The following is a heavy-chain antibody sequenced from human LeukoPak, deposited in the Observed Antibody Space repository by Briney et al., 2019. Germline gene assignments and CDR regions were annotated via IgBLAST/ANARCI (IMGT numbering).Heavy chain of an antibody. Sequence: SETLSLTCTVSGGSMNDYYWSWFRQPPGKGLEWIGYIYYSGGTNSNPSLKSRVTISVDTSKNQFSLKLSSVTAADTAVYYCASLSGWYMGPMGYWGQGTLVTVSS. CDR3: ASLSGWYMGPMGY. J-gene: IGHJ4*02. CDR1: GGSMNDYY. V-gene: IGHV4-59*12. CDR2: IYYSGGT. D-gene: IGHD6-19*01.